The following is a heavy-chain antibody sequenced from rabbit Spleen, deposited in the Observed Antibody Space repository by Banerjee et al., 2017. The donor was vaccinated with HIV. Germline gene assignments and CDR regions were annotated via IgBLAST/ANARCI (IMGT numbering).Heavy chain of an antibody. D-gene: IGHD4-1*01. J-gene: IGHJ4*01. CDR2: INTGSSGST. V-gene: IGHV1S40*01. CDR3: ARETSGGWGVVLYYFRL. Sequence: QSLEESGGDLVKPGASLTLTCTASGFSFSSRYYMCWVRQAPGKGLEWIACINTGSSGSTNYASWAKDRFSISKSSSTTVTLQMTSLTAADTATYFCARETSGGWGVVLYYFRLWGPGTLVTVS. CDR1: GFSFSSRYY.